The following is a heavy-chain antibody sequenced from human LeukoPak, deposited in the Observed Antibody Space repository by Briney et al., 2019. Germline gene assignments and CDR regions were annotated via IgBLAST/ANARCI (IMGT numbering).Heavy chain of an antibody. CDR1: SGSISSYY. D-gene: IGHD3-3*01. J-gene: IGHJ5*02. V-gene: IGHV4-59*01. CDR3: ARAYDFWSDNWFDP. Sequence: PSETLSLTCTVSSGSISSYYRSWIRQPPGKGLEWIGYIYYSGSTNYNPSLKSRVTISVDTSKNQFSLKLSSVTAADTAVYYCARAYDFWSDNWFDPWGQGTLVTVSS. CDR2: IYYSGST.